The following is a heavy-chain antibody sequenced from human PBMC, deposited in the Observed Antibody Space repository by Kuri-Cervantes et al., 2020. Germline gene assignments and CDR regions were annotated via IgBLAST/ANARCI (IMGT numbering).Heavy chain of an antibody. Sequence: SVKVSCKASGYTFTGYYMHWVRQAPGQGLEWMGGIIPIFGTANYAQKFQGRVTITTDESTSTAYMELSSLRSDDTAVYYCARDKPYTDYWGQGTLVTVSS. D-gene: IGHD4-11*01. V-gene: IGHV1-69*05. CDR3: ARDKPYTDY. J-gene: IGHJ4*02. CDR1: GYTFTGYY. CDR2: IIPIFGTA.